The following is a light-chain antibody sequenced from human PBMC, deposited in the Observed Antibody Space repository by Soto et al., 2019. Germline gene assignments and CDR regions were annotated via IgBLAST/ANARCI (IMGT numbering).Light chain of an antibody. J-gene: IGKJ1*01. CDR1: QGISSY. CDR3: QQDYSPPRR. Sequence: ILLSQPPADVYFSLWILLTITFRASQGISSYLAWYQQKPGKAPKLLIYDASSLEVGVPSRFSGSGSGTDFTLTISCLQSEDFATYCCQQDYSPPRRFAQGTKVEIK. CDR2: DAS. V-gene: IGKV1-13*02.